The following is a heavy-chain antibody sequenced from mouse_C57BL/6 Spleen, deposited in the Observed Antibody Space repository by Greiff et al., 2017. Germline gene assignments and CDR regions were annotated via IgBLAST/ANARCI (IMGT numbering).Heavy chain of an antibody. D-gene: IGHD1-1*01. Sequence: QVQLQQPGAELVKPGASVKMSCKASGYTFTSYWITWVKQRPGQGLEWIGDIYPGSGSTNYNEKFKSKATLTVDTSSSTAYMPLSSLTSEDSAVYYCARARITTVVDEYWGQGTTLTVSS. CDR1: GYTFTSYW. CDR3: ARARITTVVDEY. V-gene: IGHV1-55*01. J-gene: IGHJ2*01. CDR2: IYPGSGST.